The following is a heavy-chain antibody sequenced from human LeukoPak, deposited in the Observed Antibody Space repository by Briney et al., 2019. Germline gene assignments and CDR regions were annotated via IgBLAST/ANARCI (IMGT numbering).Heavy chain of an antibody. D-gene: IGHD1-7*01. CDR1: GFTFSGYT. V-gene: IGHV3-30-3*01. CDR2: LSHDGSTK. J-gene: IGHJ3*02. Sequence: PGGSLRLSCAASGFTFSGYTMHWVRQAPGKGLEWVAVLSHDGSTKYYADSVKGRFTISRDNSKNTLYVQMNSLRLEDTAMYYCARDPNYYTGSGLDIWGQGTMVSVSS. CDR3: ARDPNYYTGSGLDI.